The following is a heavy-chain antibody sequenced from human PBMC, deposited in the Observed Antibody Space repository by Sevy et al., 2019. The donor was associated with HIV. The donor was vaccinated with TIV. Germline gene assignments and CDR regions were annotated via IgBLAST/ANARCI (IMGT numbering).Heavy chain of an antibody. CDR3: VRDDRARYFDY. CDR2: INPDSGGP. D-gene: IGHD6-6*01. V-gene: IGHV1-2*02. CDR1: GYTFTGYY. Sequence: ASVKVSCKASGYTFTGYYMHWVRQAPGQGLEWMGWINPDSGGPNYAPKFQGRVTLTRDTSISIAYMELIRLKSDDTAVYYCVRDDRARYFDYWGQGTLVTVSS. J-gene: IGHJ4*02.